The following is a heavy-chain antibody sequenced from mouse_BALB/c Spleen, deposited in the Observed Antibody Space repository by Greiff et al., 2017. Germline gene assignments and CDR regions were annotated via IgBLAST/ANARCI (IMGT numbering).Heavy chain of an antibody. Sequence: DVHLVESGGGLVQPGGSRKLSCAASGFTFSSFGMHWVRQAPEKGLEWVAYISSGSSTIYYADTVKGRFTISRDNPKNTLFLQMTSLRSEDTAMYYCARDYGYLDYWGQGTTLTVSS. V-gene: IGHV5-17*02. CDR2: ISSGSSTI. J-gene: IGHJ2*01. CDR1: GFTFSSFG. CDR3: ARDYGYLDY. D-gene: IGHD1-2*01.